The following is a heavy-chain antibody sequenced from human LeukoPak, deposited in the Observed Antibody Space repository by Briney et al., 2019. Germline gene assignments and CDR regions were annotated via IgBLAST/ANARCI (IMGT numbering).Heavy chain of an antibody. CDR3: ARDPYSGGYGDYYYYYMDV. V-gene: IGHV1-69*13. D-gene: IGHD1-26*01. Sequence: VKVSCKASGGTVTSYAIIGVRQAPGQGLEWMGGIIPIFGTANYAQKCQGRVTITADESTSTAYLELSSLRSEDTAVYYCARDPYSGGYGDYYYYYMDVWGKGTTVTISS. CDR1: GGTVTSYA. CDR2: IIPIFGTA. J-gene: IGHJ6*03.